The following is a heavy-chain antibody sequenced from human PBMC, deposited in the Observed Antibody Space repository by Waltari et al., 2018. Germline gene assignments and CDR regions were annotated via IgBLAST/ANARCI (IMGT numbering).Heavy chain of an antibody. D-gene: IGHD2-15*01. CDR1: GFNFGRLG. Sequence: QVQLVESGGGVVQPGRSLRLSCAACGFNFGRLGRNWVRQAPGKGLEWVAVIWHDGSNEYYVDSVKGRFTISRDNSKNTLYLQMNSLRAEDSAVYYCASQSTTLFDYWGQGTLVTVSS. CDR2: IWHDGSNE. J-gene: IGHJ4*02. CDR3: ASQSTTLFDY. V-gene: IGHV3-33*01.